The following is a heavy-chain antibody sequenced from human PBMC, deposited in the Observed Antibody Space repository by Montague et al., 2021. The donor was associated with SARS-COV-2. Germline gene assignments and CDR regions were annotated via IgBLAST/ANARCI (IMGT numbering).Heavy chain of an antibody. CDR1: GFTFSRYA. V-gene: IGHV3-33*08. D-gene: IGHD3-10*01. CDR2: IWTYGNNN. CDR3: ARGSGSGSPCWFDP. Sequence: SLRLSYAASGFTFSRYAIHWVRQAPGKGLEWVAVIWTYGNNNYYPDSVKGRFTFSRDNSKHTLYLQMNILRAEDTAVYYCARGSGSGSPCWFDPGGQGTLVTVSS. J-gene: IGHJ5*02.